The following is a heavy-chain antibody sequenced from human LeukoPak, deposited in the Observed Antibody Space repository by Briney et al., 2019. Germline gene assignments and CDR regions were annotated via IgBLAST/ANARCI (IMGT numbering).Heavy chain of an antibody. J-gene: IGHJ4*02. CDR3: ARSTPARFDY. V-gene: IGHV4-59*01. D-gene: IGHD2-2*01. CDR1: GVSFSGYY. Sequence: SQTLCLTCAVSGVSFSGYYWSWIRHTPGKRQEQTGHLYYSGSTNYNHTLKSPVTISVDTSKHQCSLKLSSVTAAHTEVYYCARSTPARFDYWGQGTLVTVSS. CDR2: LYYSGST.